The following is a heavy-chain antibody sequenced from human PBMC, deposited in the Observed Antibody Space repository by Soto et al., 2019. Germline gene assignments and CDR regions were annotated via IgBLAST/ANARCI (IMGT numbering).Heavy chain of an antibody. CDR2: IIPIFGTA. CDR1: GGTFSSYA. D-gene: IGHD3-10*01. J-gene: IGHJ3*02. V-gene: IGHV1-69*12. CDR3: ARDPPMVREDDDAFDI. Sequence: QVQLVQSGAEVKKPGSSVKVSCKASGGTFSSYAISWVRQAPGQGLEWMGGIIPIFGTANYAQKFQGRVTITADESTSTAYMELSRLRSEDTAVYYCARDPPMVREDDDAFDIWGQGTMVTVSS.